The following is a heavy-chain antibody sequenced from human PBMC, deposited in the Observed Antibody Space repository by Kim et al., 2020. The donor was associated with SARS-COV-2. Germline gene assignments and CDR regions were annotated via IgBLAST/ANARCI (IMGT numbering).Heavy chain of an antibody. CDR3: GGSFMDRWLVDY. J-gene: IGHJ4*02. Sequence: SETLSLTCTVSGGSISSSSYYWGWIRQPPGKGLEWIGSIYYSGSTYYNPSLKSRVTISVDTSKNQFSLKLSSVTAADTAVYYCGGSFMDRWLVDYWGQGTLVTVSS. D-gene: IGHD6-19*01. CDR1: GGSISSSSYY. V-gene: IGHV4-39*01. CDR2: IYYSGST.